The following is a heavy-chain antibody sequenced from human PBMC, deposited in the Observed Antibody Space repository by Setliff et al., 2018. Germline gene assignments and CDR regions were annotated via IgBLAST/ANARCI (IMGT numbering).Heavy chain of an antibody. CDR3: SRDLQGSGDYVVDY. J-gene: IGHJ4*02. CDR1: GFTFSGYS. CDR2: IKQDGSEK. D-gene: IGHD4-17*01. Sequence: PGGSLRLSCEASGFTFSGYSMSWVRQAPGKGLEWVANIKQDGSEKYYLDSVRGRFTISRDNAENSLTLQMNSLRVEGTAVYYCSRDLQGSGDYVVDYWGQGTLVTVSS. V-gene: IGHV3-7*01.